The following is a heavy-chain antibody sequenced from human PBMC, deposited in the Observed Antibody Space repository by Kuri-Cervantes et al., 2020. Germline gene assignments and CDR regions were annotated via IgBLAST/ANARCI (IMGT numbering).Heavy chain of an antibody. D-gene: IGHD1-14*01. J-gene: IGHJ5*02. CDR2: IYYSGST. V-gene: IGHV4-31*03. Sequence: SETLSLTCTVSGGSISSGGYYWSWIRQYPGKGLEWIGYIYYSGSTYYNPSLKSRVTTSVDTSKNQSSLKLSSVTAADTAVYYGATKDRYYWFDPRGQGTLVTVSS. CDR1: GGSISSGGYY. CDR3: ATKDRYYWFDP.